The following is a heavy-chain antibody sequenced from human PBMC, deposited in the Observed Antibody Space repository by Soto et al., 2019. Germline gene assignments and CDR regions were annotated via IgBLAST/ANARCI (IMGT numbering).Heavy chain of an antibody. CDR1: GFTFSSFW. V-gene: IGHV3-74*01. J-gene: IGHJ4*02. CDR3: VPNRGTVLRDGVDF. D-gene: IGHD3-3*01. CDR2: ISGDGNNA. Sequence: EVQLVESGGGIVQPGGSLKLSCAASGFTFSSFWMHWVRQAPGKGLVWVARISGDGNNAAYADSVKGRFTVSRDNAKNTLDLQMKSLTTDDTALYYCVPNRGTVLRDGVDFWGPGIMVTVSS.